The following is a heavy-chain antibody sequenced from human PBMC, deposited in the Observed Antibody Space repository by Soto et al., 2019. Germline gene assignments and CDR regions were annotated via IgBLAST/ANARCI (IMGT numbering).Heavy chain of an antibody. V-gene: IGHV4-39*01. Sequence: QLQLQESGPGLVKPSETLSLTCTVSGGSISSSSYYWGWIRQPPGKGLEWIGSIYYSGRTYYNPSLRGRGTLSGARSKHQCSLKLRSVTDADTAVYYCARLVYDSSGYRPGWGQGTLVTVSS. CDR2: IYYSGRT. CDR3: ARLVYDSSGYRPG. D-gene: IGHD3-22*01. CDR1: GGSISSSSYY. J-gene: IGHJ4*02.